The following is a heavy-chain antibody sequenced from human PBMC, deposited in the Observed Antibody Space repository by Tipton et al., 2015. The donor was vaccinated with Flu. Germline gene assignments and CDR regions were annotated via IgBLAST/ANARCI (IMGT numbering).Heavy chain of an antibody. Sequence: LRLSCSVSGDSIGSRYYWAWIRQPPGKGLEWIGNVHKTGISYFNPSLTSRVTISVDTSKNQFSLKMSSVTAADTAVYYCARQQWLAGYYYGMDIWGLGTTITVSS. CDR2: VHKTGIS. V-gene: IGHV4-38-2*01. CDR1: GDSIGSRYY. J-gene: IGHJ6*02. D-gene: IGHD6-19*01. CDR3: ARQQWLAGYYYGMDI.